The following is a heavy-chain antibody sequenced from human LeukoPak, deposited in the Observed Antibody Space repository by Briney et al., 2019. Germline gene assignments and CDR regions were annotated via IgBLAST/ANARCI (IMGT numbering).Heavy chain of an antibody. D-gene: IGHD1-26*01. CDR1: GASINGYF. Sequence: SETLSLTCSVSGASINGYFWSWVSQTPEKGLEWIGYVSHTGATTSNPTLKSRVSITIDTSKSQISLTMTSVTAADSALYYCARDRRGSFYTFDLWGPGTTVSVS. J-gene: IGHJ6*02. V-gene: IGHV4-59*01. CDR2: VSHTGAT. CDR3: ARDRRGSFYTFDL.